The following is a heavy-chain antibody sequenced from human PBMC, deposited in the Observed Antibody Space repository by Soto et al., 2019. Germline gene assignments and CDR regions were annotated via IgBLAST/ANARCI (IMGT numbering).Heavy chain of an antibody. D-gene: IGHD3-10*01. Sequence: QVQLHESGPGLVKPSETLSLTCTVSGGSIDGHNCAWIRQTPGKALEWIGYVNSTAGSGYNPSLKDRVTLALDTSKRQFSLQMRSVTAADTAVYYCVRQGIGNLHGLVDIWGRGTTVTVSS. V-gene: IGHV4-59*08. CDR1: GGSIDGHN. CDR2: VNSTAGS. J-gene: IGHJ6*02. CDR3: VRQGIGNLHGLVDI.